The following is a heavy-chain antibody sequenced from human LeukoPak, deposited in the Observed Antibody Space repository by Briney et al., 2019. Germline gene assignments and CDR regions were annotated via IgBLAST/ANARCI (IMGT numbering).Heavy chain of an antibody. CDR1: GFTFSSYS. D-gene: IGHD6-13*01. Sequence: GGSLILSCAASGFTFSSYSMNWVRQAPGKVLEWVSYISSSSSTIYYADSVKGRFTISRDNAKNSLYLQMNSLRDEDTAVYYCAREAAGTLGYWGQGTLVTVSS. CDR2: ISSSSSTI. CDR3: AREAAGTLGY. V-gene: IGHV3-48*02. J-gene: IGHJ4*02.